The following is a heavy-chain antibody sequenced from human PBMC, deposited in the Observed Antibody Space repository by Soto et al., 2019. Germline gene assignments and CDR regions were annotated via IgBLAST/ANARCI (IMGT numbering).Heavy chain of an antibody. CDR2: ISSSGGTT. J-gene: IGHJ2*01. D-gene: IGHD5-12*01. CDR3: AKVASGHWFFDL. CDR1: GFTFSSYA. Sequence: EVQLLESGGGLVQPGGSLRLSCAASGFTFSSYAMSWVRQAPGKGLEWVSGISSSGGTTYYADSVKGRFTISRDNSRNNRYLQMNSLRAEDTALYYCAKVASGHWFFDLWGRGTLVTVSS. V-gene: IGHV3-23*01.